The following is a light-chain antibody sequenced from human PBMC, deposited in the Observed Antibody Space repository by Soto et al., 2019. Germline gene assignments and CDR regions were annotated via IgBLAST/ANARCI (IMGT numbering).Light chain of an antibody. CDR3: QQYNNWPFT. CDR2: GAS. V-gene: IGKV3-15*01. J-gene: IGKJ2*01. Sequence: EIVMTQSPATLSVSPGERATLSCRASQSVSSNLAWYQQKPGQAPRLLIFGASTRVTGLPARFSGSGSGTEFTLTIRSLQSEDFAVYYCQQYNNWPFTFGQGTKLEIK. CDR1: QSVSSN.